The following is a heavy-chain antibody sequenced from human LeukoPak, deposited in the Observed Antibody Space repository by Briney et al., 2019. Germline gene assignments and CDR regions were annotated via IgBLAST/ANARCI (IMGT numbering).Heavy chain of an antibody. J-gene: IGHJ4*02. V-gene: IGHV3-74*01. CDR1: GFTFSSYS. D-gene: IGHD5-24*01. CDR2: INSDGSWT. Sequence: GGSLRLSCAASGFTFSSYSMNWIRQAPGKGLVWVSHINSDGSWTSYADSVKGRFTISKDNAKNTVYLQMNSLRAEDTAVYYCAKVFRDGYNYPFDYWGQGTLVTVSS. CDR3: AKVFRDGYNYPFDY.